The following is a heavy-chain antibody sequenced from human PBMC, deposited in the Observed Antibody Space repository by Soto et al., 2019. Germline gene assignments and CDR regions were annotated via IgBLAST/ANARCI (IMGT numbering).Heavy chain of an antibody. D-gene: IGHD4-4*01. CDR1: GFTFSSYS. J-gene: IGHJ4*02. CDR2: ISSSSSYI. CDR3: ARYTVTTRSFAY. V-gene: IGHV3-21*01. Sequence: PGVSLRLSCAASGFTFSSYSMNWVRQAPGKGLEWVSSISSSSSYIYYADSVKGRFTISRDNAKNSLYLQMNSLRAEDTAVYYCARYTVTTRSFAYWGQGTLVTVSS.